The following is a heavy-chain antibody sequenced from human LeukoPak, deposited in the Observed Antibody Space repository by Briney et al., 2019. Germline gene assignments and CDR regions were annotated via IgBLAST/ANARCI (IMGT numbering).Heavy chain of an antibody. J-gene: IGHJ5*02. CDR2: IYYSGST. CDR3: ARRVSWFDP. D-gene: IGHD2-8*01. CDR1: GGSISSYY. V-gene: IGHV4-59*08. Sequence: SETLSLTCTVSGGSISSYYWSWIRQPPGKGLEWIGYIYYSGSTYYNPSLKSRVTISVDTSKNQFSLKLSSVTAADTAVYYCARRVSWFDPWGQGTLVTVSS.